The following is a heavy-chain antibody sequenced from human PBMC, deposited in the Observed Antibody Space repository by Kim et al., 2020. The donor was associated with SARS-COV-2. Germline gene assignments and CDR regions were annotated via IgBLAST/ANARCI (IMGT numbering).Heavy chain of an antibody. Sequence: YLDSVKGRFIISRENAKDSSYLQMSSLRAGDTAIYYCARGHTSGPNDAFGIWGRGTMVTVSS. D-gene: IGHD3-10*01. CDR3: ARGHTSGPNDAFGI. J-gene: IGHJ3*02. V-gene: IGHV3-13*01.